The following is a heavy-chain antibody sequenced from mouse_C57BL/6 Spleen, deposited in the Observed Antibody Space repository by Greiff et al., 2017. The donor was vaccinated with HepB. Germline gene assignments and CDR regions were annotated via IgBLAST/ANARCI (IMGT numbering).Heavy chain of an antibody. CDR1: GYTFTSYW. CDR3: ARTTVVATDYAMDY. J-gene: IGHJ4*01. CDR2: IHPNSGST. D-gene: IGHD1-1*01. V-gene: IGHV1-64*01. Sequence: QQPGAELVKPGASVKLSCKASGYTFTSYWMHWVKQRPGQGLEWIGMIHPNSGSTNYNEKFKSKATLTVDKSSSTAYMQRSSLTSEDSAVYYCARTTVVATDYAMDYWGQGTSVTVSS.